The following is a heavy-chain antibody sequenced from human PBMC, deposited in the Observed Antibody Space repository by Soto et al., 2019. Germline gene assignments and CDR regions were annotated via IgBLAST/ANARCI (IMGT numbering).Heavy chain of an antibody. V-gene: IGHV3-7*01. CDR2: IKPDESEK. CDR1: GFTFSDSW. Sequence: EVQLVESGGGLVQPGGSLRLSCTASGFTFSDSWMTWVRQAPGQGLEWVARIKPDESEKKYADSVKGRFSLARDNAKKSMYLQMDSLRGEDTAVYYCVRGSSNYAARGQGTLFTFSS. J-gene: IGHJ4*02. CDR3: VRGSSNYAA. D-gene: IGHD4-4*01.